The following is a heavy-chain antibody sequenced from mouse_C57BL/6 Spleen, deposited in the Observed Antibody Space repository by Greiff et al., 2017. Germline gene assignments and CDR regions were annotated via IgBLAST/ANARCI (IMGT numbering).Heavy chain of an antibody. Sequence: EVKLVESGGGLVQPGGSLKLSCAASGFTFSDYYMYWVRQTPEKRLEWVAYISNGGGSTYYPDTVKGRFTISRDNAKNTLYLQMSRLKSEDTAMYYCARQGFDVWGTGTTVTVSS. CDR1: GFTFSDYY. CDR3: ARQGFDV. J-gene: IGHJ1*03. CDR2: ISNGGGST. V-gene: IGHV5-12*01.